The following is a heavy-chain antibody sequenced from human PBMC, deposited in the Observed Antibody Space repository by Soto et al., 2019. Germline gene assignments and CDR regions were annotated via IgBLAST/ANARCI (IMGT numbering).Heavy chain of an antibody. Sequence: PGGSLRLSCAASGFTFSSYAMHWVRQAPGKGLEWVAVISYDGSNKYYADSVKGRFTISRDNSKNTLYLQMNSLRAEDTAVHYCARDPEKYLYKRNWNPLDYWGQGTLVTVSS. CDR2: ISYDGSNK. J-gene: IGHJ4*02. D-gene: IGHD1-1*01. V-gene: IGHV3-30-3*01. CDR3: ARDPEKYLYKRNWNPLDY. CDR1: GFTFSSYA.